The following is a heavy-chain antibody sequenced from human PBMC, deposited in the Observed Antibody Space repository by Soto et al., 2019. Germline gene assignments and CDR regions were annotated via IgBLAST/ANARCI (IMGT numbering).Heavy chain of an antibody. CDR2: IKSKTDGGTT. V-gene: IGHV3-15*01. CDR1: GFTFSNAW. D-gene: IGHD2-15*01. J-gene: IGHJ4*02. Sequence: EVQLVESGGGLVKPGGSLRLSCAASGFTFSNAWMSWVRQAPGKGLEWVGRIKSKTDGGTTDYAAPVKGRFTISRDDSKNTLYLQMNSLKTEDTAVYYCTTDLGWWFRGDYWGQGTLVTVSS. CDR3: TTDLGWWFRGDY.